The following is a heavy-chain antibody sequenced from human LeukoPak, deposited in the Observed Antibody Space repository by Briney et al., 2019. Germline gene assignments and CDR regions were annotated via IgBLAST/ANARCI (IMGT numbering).Heavy chain of an antibody. CDR3: AGGTGFIIKD. D-gene: IGHD3-9*01. CDR1: GFTFSLYW. Sequence: GGSLRLSCAASGFTFSLYWMNWVRRAPGKGLEWVANIKQDGSEKNYVDSVKGRFTISRDNAKNSLYLQMNNLRVEDTAMYYCAGGTGFIIKDWGQGTLVAVSS. J-gene: IGHJ4*02. V-gene: IGHV3-7*03. CDR2: IKQDGSEK.